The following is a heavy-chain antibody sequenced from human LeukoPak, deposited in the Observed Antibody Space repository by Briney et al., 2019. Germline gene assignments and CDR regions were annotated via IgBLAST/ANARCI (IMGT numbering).Heavy chain of an antibody. CDR2: IRSKANSYAT. V-gene: IGHV3-73*01. CDR1: GFTFSGSA. CDR3: TRITYYYGSRYRENAFDI. J-gene: IGHJ3*02. D-gene: IGHD3-10*01. Sequence: PGGSLRLSCAASGFTFSGSAMHWVRQASGKGLEWVGRIRSKANSYATAYAASVKGRFTISRDDSKNTAYLQMNGLKTEDTAVYYCTRITYYYGSRYRENAFDIWGQGTMVTVSS.